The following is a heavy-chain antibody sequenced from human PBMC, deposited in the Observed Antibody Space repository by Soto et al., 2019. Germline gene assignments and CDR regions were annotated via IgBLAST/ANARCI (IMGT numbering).Heavy chain of an antibody. CDR1: GFTFSSYG. J-gene: IGHJ6*02. Sequence: GGSLRLSCAASGFTFSSYGMHWVRQAPGKGLEWVAVISYDGSNKYYADSVKGRFTISRDNSKNTLYLQMNSLRAEDTAVYYCAKEETGQQWLGRRTYYYYYGMDVWGQGTTVTVSS. CDR3: AKEETGQQWLGRRTYYYYYGMDV. CDR2: ISYDGSNK. D-gene: IGHD6-19*01. V-gene: IGHV3-30*18.